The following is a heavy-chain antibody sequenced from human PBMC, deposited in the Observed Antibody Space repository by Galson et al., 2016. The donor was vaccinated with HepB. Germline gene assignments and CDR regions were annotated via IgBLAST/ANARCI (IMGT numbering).Heavy chain of an antibody. CDR1: GFTFSNYA. D-gene: IGHD5-18*01. V-gene: IGHV3-30*04. CDR2: ISFDGGNK. CDR3: AIDLLPPRQKYSHGYVVWYYGMDV. Sequence: SLRLSCAASGFTFSNYAIHWVRQAPGKGLEWVAVISFDGGNKYYADSVKGRFTIFRDNSKNTLYMQMNSLRAEDTAVYYCAIDLLPPRQKYSHGYVVWYYGMDVWGQGTTVIVSS. J-gene: IGHJ6*02.